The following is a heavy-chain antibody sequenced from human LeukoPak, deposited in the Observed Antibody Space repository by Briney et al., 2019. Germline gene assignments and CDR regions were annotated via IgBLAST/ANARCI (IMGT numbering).Heavy chain of an antibody. Sequence: KPSETLSLTCTVSGGSISTYYWSWIRQPPGKGLEWIGYIYHSGSTYYNPSLKSRVTISVDRSKNQFSLKLSSVTAADTAVYYCASGGILDYYYYYGMDVWGQGTTVTVSS. J-gene: IGHJ6*02. CDR1: GGSISTYY. D-gene: IGHD4-23*01. V-gene: IGHV4-30-2*01. CDR2: IYHSGST. CDR3: ASGGILDYYYYYGMDV.